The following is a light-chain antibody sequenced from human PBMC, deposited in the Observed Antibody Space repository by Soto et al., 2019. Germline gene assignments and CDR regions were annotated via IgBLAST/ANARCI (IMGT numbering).Light chain of an antibody. CDR2: DAS. V-gene: IGKV1-13*02. J-gene: IGKJ4*01. CDR3: QQFNSYPRLT. CDR1: QGTSSA. Sequence: AAQLTQSPSSLSASVGDRVTITCRASQGTSSALAWYQQKPGKAPKLLIYDASSLESGVPSRFSGSGSGTDFTLTISSLQPEDFATYYCQQFNSYPRLTFGGGTKV.